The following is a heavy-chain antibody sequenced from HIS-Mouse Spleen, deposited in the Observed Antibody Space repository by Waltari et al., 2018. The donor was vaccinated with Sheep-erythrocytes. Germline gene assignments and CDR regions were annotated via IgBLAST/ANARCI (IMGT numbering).Heavy chain of an antibody. CDR1: GFTVSSNY. V-gene: IGHV3-53*01. D-gene: IGHD1-26*01. Sequence: EVQLVESGGGLIQPGGSLRLSCAASGFTVSSNYMSCVRQAPGTGVEWVAVYYIGGSTYYADSVKGRFTISRDNSKNTLYRQMNSLRAEDTAVYYCASDPSGSYYYYGMDVWGQGTTVTVSS. J-gene: IGHJ6*02. CDR2: YYIGGST. CDR3: ASDPSGSYYYYGMDV.